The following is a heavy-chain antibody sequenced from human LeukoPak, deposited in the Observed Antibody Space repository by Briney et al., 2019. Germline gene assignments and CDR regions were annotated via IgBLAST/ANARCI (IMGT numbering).Heavy chain of an antibody. CDR3: AGPNLKAFDI. J-gene: IGHJ3*02. Sequence: SETLSLTCTVSGGSISGYYCSWVRQPPGKGLEWVWYIFYSGNTNYNPSFKSRVTISIDTSKTQFSLKVNSVTAADTAVYYCAGPNLKAFDIWGQGTMVTASS. CDR1: GGSISGYY. V-gene: IGHV4-59*01. D-gene: IGHD1-1*01. CDR2: IFYSGNT.